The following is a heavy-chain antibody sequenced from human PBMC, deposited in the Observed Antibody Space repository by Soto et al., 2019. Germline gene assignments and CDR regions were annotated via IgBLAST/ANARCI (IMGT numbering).Heavy chain of an antibody. CDR3: ARAYTALHASDT. V-gene: IGHV1-2*04. CDR2: INPNTGGT. J-gene: IGHJ3*02. D-gene: IGHD3-16*01. Sequence: VASVKVSCKASGYTFTDYYIHWVRQAPGQGLEWMGWINPNTGGTNHAQKFQDWVTMTRDTSISTAYMELSRLRSDDTAVYYCARAYTALHASDTWGQGTMVTVSS. CDR1: GYTFTDYY.